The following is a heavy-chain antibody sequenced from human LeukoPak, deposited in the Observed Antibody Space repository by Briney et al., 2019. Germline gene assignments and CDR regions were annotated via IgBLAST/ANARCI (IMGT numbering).Heavy chain of an antibody. J-gene: IGHJ4*02. CDR1: GFTFSSYW. V-gene: IGHV3-7*01. CDR2: IKQDGSEK. CDR3: ARHPPAVADPRGF. Sequence: GGSLRLSCAASGFTFSSYWMSWVRQAPGKGLEWVANIKQDGSEKYYVDSVKGRFSISRDNAKNSLYLQMNSLRAEDTAVYYCARHPPAVADPRGFWGQGTLVTVSS. D-gene: IGHD6-19*01.